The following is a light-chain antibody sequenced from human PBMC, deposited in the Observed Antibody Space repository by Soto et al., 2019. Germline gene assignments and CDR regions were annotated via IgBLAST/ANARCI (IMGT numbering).Light chain of an antibody. J-gene: IGLJ2*01. CDR3: AAWDDSLNVVI. Sequence: QSALTQPPSASGTPGQRVTISCPGSSSNIGSNTVNWYQELPGTAPKLLIYSDNQRPSGVPDRFSGSKSGTSASLAISGLQSEDEAEYYCAAWDDSLNVVIFAGGTKLTVL. CDR1: SSNIGSNT. CDR2: SDN. V-gene: IGLV1-44*01.